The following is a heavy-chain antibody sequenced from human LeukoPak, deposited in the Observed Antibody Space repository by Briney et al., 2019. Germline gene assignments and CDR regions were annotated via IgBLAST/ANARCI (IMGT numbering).Heavy chain of an antibody. D-gene: IGHD3-3*01. CDR1: GGSISTSNYY. Sequence: SETLSLTCTVSGGSISTSNYYWGWIRQPPGKGLEWIGNIFYSGSTYYSPSLKSRVTISVDTSKNQFSLKLSSVTAADTAVYYCARVRGITIFGVVITNWFDPWGQGTLVTVSS. J-gene: IGHJ5*02. V-gene: IGHV4-39*07. CDR3: ARVRGITIFGVVITNWFDP. CDR2: IFYSGST.